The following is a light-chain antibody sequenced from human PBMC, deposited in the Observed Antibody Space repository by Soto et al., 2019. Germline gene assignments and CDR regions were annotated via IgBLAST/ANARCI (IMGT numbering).Light chain of an antibody. J-gene: IGKJ4*01. CDR3: QQFYDYPLT. CDR1: QGISTL. Sequence: AIQLTQSPSSLSASVGDRVTITCRASQGISTLFAWHQPKTGKAPKLLIYDASSLESGVPSRFSGSGSGADFTLTISSLQPEDFATYYCQQFYDYPLTVGGGTKVDSK. V-gene: IGKV1D-13*01. CDR2: DAS.